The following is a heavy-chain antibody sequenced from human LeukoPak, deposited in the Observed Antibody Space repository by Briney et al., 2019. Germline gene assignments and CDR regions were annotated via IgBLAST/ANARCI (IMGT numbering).Heavy chain of an antibody. Sequence: SETLSLTCGVSGGSITNTNYWTWVRQPPGKGLEWIGEVNLQGSTNYNPSLMGRVAIAVDTSENHISLQLPSVTAADTAVYYCAGGGVPYRPLDYSGQGTLVTVSS. J-gene: IGHJ4*02. CDR1: GGSITNTNY. CDR3: AGGGVPYRPLDY. CDR2: VNLQGST. V-gene: IGHV4-4*02.